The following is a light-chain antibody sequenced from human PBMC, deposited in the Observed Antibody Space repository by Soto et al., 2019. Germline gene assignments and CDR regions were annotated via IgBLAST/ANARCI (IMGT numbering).Light chain of an antibody. CDR1: SSDVGRYNY. J-gene: IGLJ1*01. CDR3: SSYVGSNNYV. Sequence: QSALTQPPSASGSPGQSVTISCIGTSSDVGRYNYVSWYQHHPGKAPKLIIYEVTKRPSGVPDRFSGSKSANTASLTVSGLQADDEADSYCSSYVGSNNYVFGTGTKLTGL. V-gene: IGLV2-8*01. CDR2: EVT.